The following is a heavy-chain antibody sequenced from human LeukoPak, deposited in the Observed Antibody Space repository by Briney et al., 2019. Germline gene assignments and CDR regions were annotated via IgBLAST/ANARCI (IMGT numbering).Heavy chain of an antibody. CDR3: ATEVELGIPYSWLDP. Sequence: SQTLSLTCAISGDSVSSNSDAWNWIRQSPSRGLEWLGRTYYRSKWYNDYAVSMKSRITINPDTSKNQFSLQLNSVTPEDTAVYYCATEVELGIPYSWLDPWGQGVLVTVSS. D-gene: IGHD7-27*01. V-gene: IGHV6-1*01. J-gene: IGHJ5*02. CDR1: GDSVSSNSDA. CDR2: TYYRSKWYN.